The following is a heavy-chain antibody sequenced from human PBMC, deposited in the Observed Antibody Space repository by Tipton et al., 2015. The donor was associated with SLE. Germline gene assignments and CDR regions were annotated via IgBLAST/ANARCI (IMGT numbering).Heavy chain of an antibody. CDR3: AKEHREWGAPQGHFYYGLDV. J-gene: IGHJ6*02. V-gene: IGHV4-59*01. CDR2: IHYTGDT. Sequence: TLSLTCSVSGASITSSHWSWIRQSPGKGLEWIGYIHYTGDTKDNPSLKSRVSISVDTSKNQISLTLTSVTAADTAVYYCAKEHREWGAPQGHFYYGLDVWAQGPRSPSP. D-gene: IGHD3-3*01. CDR1: GASITSSH.